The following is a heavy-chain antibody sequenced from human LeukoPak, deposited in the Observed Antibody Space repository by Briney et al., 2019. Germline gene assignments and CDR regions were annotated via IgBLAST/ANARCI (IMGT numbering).Heavy chain of an antibody. V-gene: IGHV3-53*04. D-gene: IGHD1-26*01. J-gene: IGHJ4*03. CDR2: IYSIGNI. CDR1: GFTVSSNY. Sequence: GGSQTLLCAASGFTVSSNYMSCVRHAPGKGVEGVSVIYSIGNIYSAYSERRRFTISRHNSKNTLYLQMNCPRREDTAVYYGDTAYSTLGFDYWGQGT. CDR3: DTAYSTLGFDY.